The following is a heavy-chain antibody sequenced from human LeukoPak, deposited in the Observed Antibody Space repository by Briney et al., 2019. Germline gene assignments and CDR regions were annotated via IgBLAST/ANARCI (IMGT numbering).Heavy chain of an antibody. CDR1: GFTFDDYA. CDR3: ATDGGNTAMVMLDY. V-gene: IGHV3-9*01. Sequence: GGSLRLSCAASGFTFDDYAMHWVRHAPGKGPEWVSGISWNSGSIGYADSVKGRFTISRDNAKNSLYLQMNSLRAEDTAVYYCATDGGNTAMVMLDYWGQGTLVTVSS. J-gene: IGHJ4*02. D-gene: IGHD5-18*01. CDR2: ISWNSGSI.